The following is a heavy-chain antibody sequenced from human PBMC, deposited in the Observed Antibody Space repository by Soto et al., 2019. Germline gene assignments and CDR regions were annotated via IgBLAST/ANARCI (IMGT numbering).Heavy chain of an antibody. V-gene: IGHV1-69*01. J-gene: IGHJ6*02. Sequence: QVQLVQSGAEVKKPGSSVKVSCKASGGTFSSYTISWVRQAPGQGLEWLGGIIPIFGTRHYAQKFQGRVTIAADESTSAAYMELNSLRSDDTAVYYCSVVPAANYYYAMDVWGQGTTVTVSS. D-gene: IGHD2-2*01. CDR3: SVVPAANYYYAMDV. CDR1: GGTFSSYT. CDR2: IIPIFGTR.